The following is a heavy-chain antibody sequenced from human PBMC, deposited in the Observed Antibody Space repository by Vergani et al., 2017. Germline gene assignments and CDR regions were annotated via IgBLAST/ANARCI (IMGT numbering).Heavy chain of an antibody. Sequence: QVQLVQSGAEVKKPGASVKVSCKASGYTFTGYYMHWVRQAPGQGLEWMGWINPNSGGTNYAQKFQGWVTMTRDTSISTAYMELSRLRSDDTAVYYCARDRVRYDSSGLRGMDVWGQGTTVTVSS. D-gene: IGHD3-22*01. CDR3: ARDRVRYDSSGLRGMDV. V-gene: IGHV1-2*04. J-gene: IGHJ6*02. CDR1: GYTFTGYY. CDR2: INPNSGGT.